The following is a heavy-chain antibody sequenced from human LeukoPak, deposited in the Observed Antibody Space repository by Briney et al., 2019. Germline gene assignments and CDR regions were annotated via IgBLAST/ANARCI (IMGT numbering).Heavy chain of an antibody. CDR1: GFTFSDYY. CDR2: ISGSGGST. J-gene: IGHJ4*02. V-gene: IGHV3-23*01. CDR3: AKTCGGDCYSDFDY. Sequence: GGSLRLSCAASGFTFSDYYMTWVRQAPGKGLKWVSAISGSGGSTYYADSVKGRFTISRDNSKNTLYLQMSSLRAEDTALYYCAKTCGGDCYSDFDYWGQGTLVTVPS. D-gene: IGHD2-21*02.